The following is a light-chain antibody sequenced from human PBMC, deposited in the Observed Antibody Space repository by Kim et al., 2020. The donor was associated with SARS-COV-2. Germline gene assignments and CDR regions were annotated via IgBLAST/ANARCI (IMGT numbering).Light chain of an antibody. V-gene: IGLV3-1*01. J-gene: IGLJ3*02. CDR3: QAWDSSAWV. CDR1: RLGDKY. Sequence: SYELTQPPSVSVSPGQTASITCSGDRLGDKYACWYQQKPGQSPVLVIYRDTKRPSGIPERFSGSNSGNTATLTISGTQAMDEADYYCQAWDSSAWVFGGG. CDR2: RDT.